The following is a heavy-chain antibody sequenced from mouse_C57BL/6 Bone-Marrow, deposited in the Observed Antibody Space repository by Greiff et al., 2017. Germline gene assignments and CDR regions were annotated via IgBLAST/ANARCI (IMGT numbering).Heavy chain of an antibody. D-gene: IGHD2-3*01. CDR3: ASWVTYYFDN. Sequence: VQLQQSGPVLVKPGASVKMSCKASGYTFTDYYMNWVKQSHGKSLEWIGVINPYNGGTSYNQKFKGKATLTVDQSSSTAYMELNSLTSEDSAVYYCASWVTYYFDNWGQGTTLTVSS. CDR1: GYTFTDYY. V-gene: IGHV1-19*01. J-gene: IGHJ2*01. CDR2: INPYNGGT.